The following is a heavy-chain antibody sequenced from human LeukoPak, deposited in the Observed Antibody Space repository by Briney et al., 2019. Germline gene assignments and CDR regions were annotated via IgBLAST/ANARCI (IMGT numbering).Heavy chain of an antibody. V-gene: IGHV4-30-4*01. J-gene: IGHJ4*02. CDR2: ISYTGSA. CDR1: GASTSTGDYY. D-gene: IGHD4-17*01. Sequence: SQTLSLTCTVSGASTSTGDYYWSWIRQPPGKGLEWIGYISYTGSAHYNPSLRVSISLDTSKNQFSLKLSSVTAADTAVYYCASHSYGDYGNFDYWGQGTLVTVSS. CDR3: ASHSYGDYGNFDY.